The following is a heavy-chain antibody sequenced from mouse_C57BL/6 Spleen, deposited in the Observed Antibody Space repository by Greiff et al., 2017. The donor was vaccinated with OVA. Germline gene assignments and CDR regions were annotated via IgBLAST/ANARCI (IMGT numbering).Heavy chain of an antibody. J-gene: IGHJ1*03. D-gene: IGHD2-4*01. Sequence: VQLQQSGAELVRPGASVKLSCTASGFNIKDDYMHWVKQRPEQGLEWIGWIDPENGDTAYASKFPGKATITAATSSNTANLQLSSLTSEDTAVYYCTKSGDYSYWYFDVWGTGTTVTVSS. CDR3: TKSGDYSYWYFDV. CDR2: IDPENGDT. CDR1: GFNIKDDY. V-gene: IGHV14-4*01.